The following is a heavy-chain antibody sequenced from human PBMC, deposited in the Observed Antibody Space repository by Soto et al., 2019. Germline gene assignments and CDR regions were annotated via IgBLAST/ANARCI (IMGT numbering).Heavy chain of an antibody. V-gene: IGHV5-10-1*01. CDR2: IDPSDSYT. J-gene: IGHJ6*02. CDR1: GYSFTSYW. D-gene: IGHD6-6*01. Sequence: ESLKISCKGSGYSFTSYWISWVRQMPGKGLEWMGRIDPSDSYTNYSPSFQGHVTISADKSISTAYLQWSSLKASDTAMYYCARFSSSRVGYYYGMDVWGQGTTVTVS. CDR3: ARFSSSRVGYYYGMDV.